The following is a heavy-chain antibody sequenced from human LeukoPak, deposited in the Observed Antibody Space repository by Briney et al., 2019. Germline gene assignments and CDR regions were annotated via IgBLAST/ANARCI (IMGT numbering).Heavy chain of an antibody. J-gene: IGHJ3*01. CDR2: ISGSGGST. CDR3: TSGLTMARGIV. D-gene: IGHD3-10*01. CDR1: GFTFSSYA. V-gene: IGHV3-23*01. Sequence: GSLRLSCAASGFTFSSYAMSWVRQAPGKGLEWVSAISGSGGSTYYADSVKGRFTISRDNSKNTLYLQMNSLRAEDTAVYYCTSGLTMARGIVWGQGTMVTVSS.